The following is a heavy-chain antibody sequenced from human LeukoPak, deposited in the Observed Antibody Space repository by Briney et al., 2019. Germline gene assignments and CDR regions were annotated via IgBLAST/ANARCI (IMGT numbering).Heavy chain of an antibody. J-gene: IGHJ6*03. CDR1: GYTFTSYD. D-gene: IGHD6-19*01. V-gene: IGHV1-46*01. Sequence: ASVKVSCKASGYTFTSYDINWVRQAPGQGLEWMGIINPSGGSTSYAQKFQGRVTMTRDMSTSTVYMELSSLRSEDTAVYYCARDKVAGTENPYYMDVWGKGTTVTVSS. CDR3: ARDKVAGTENPYYMDV. CDR2: INPSGGST.